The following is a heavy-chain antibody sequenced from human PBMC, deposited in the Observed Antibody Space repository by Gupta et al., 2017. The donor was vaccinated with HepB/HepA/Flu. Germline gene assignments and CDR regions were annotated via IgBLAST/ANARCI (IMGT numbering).Heavy chain of an antibody. D-gene: IGHD6-6*01. Sequence: QVQLQESGPGLVKPSGTLSLTCTVSGDSISTFYWSWIRQPAGKGLEWIGRLHTSGSTSYNPSLKSRITMSVDTSNNQFSLQLPSVTAADTAVYYCARDSRSSRPWYFDIGGRGSLVTVSS. CDR3: ARDSRSSRPWYFDI. CDR1: GDSISTFY. J-gene: IGHJ2*01. V-gene: IGHV4-4*07. CDR2: LHTSGST.